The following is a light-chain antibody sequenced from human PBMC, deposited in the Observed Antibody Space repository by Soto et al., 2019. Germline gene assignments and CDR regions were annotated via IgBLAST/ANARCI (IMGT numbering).Light chain of an antibody. CDR1: QSISSY. CDR2: AAS. Sequence: DIQMTQSPSSLSASVGDRVTITCRASQSISSYLNWYQQKPGKVPKLLIYAASTLQSGVPSRFSGSGSGTDFTLTISSLQPEDVATYYCQKYNSALWTFGQGTKVEIK. V-gene: IGKV1-27*01. CDR3: QKYNSALWT. J-gene: IGKJ1*01.